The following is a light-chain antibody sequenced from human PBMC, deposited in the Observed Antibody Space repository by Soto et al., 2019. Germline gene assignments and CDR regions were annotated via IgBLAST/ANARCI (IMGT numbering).Light chain of an antibody. CDR2: DVS. CDR3: CSYAGSYSWV. CDR1: SSDVGGYNY. J-gene: IGLJ3*02. Sequence: QSALTQPRSVSGSPGQSVTISCTGTSSDVGGYNYVSWYQQHTGKAPKLMIYDVSKRPSGVPDRFSGSKSGNTASLTISGLQAEDEADYYCCSYAGSYSWVFGGGPKLTVL. V-gene: IGLV2-11*01.